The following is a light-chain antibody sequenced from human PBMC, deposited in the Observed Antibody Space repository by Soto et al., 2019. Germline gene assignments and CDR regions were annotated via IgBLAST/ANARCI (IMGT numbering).Light chain of an antibody. CDR1: QSVSSY. CDR2: DAS. CDR3: HQYGTAPLT. Sequence: VMTQSPVTLSVSPGERATLSCRASQSVSSYLAWYQQKPGQAPRLLIYDASNRATGIPDRFSGSGSGTDFTLTISRLEPEDFSVYYCHQYGTAPLTFGPGTKVDIK. J-gene: IGKJ3*01. V-gene: IGKV3-20*01.